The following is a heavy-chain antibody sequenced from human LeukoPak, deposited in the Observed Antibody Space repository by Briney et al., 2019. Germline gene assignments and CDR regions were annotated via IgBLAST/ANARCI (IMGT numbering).Heavy chain of an antibody. J-gene: IGHJ4*02. CDR3: TRALNEYYFDY. CDR1: GFTFRNFG. D-gene: IGHD1-1*01. Sequence: GRSLRLSCAVSGFTFRNFGMHWVRQAPGKGLEWVAVIWYDGSNKYYADSVKGRFTVSKDNSKNMLYLQMDSLRVEDMAVYYCTRALNEYYFDYGGQGTLVTVSS. V-gene: IGHV3-33*01. CDR2: IWYDGSNK.